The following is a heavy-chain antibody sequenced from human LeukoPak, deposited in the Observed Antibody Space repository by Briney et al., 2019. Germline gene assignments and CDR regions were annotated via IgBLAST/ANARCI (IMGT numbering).Heavy chain of an antibody. CDR2: IKQDGSEK. CDR1: GFTFSSYW. Sequence: GGSLRLSCAASGFTFSSYWMSWVRQAPGKGLEWVAHIKQDGSEKYYVDSVKGRFTISRDNAKNSLYLQMNSLRAEDTAVYYCARDLTISVGPSWFDPWGQGTLVTVSS. D-gene: IGHD3-3*01. CDR3: ARDLTISVGPSWFDP. J-gene: IGHJ5*02. V-gene: IGHV3-7*01.